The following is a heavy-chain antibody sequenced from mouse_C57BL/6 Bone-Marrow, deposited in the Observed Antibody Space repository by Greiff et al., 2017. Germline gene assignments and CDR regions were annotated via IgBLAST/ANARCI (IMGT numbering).Heavy chain of an antibody. J-gene: IGHJ3*01. CDR2: IYPGSGNT. CDR3: ARGGGYSWFAY. Sequence: QVHVKQSGAELVRPGASVKLSCKASGYTFTDYYINWVKQRPGQGLEWIARIYPGSGNTYYNEKFKGKATLTAEKSSSTAYMQLSSLTSEDSAVYFCARGGGYSWFAYWGQGTLVTVSA. V-gene: IGHV1-76*01. CDR1: GYTFTDYY. D-gene: IGHD2-3*01.